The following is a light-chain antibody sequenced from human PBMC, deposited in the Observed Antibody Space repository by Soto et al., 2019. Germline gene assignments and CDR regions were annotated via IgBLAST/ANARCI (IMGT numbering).Light chain of an antibody. V-gene: IGLV2-14*01. J-gene: IGLJ1*01. Sequence: QSVLIQPASVSGSPGQSITISCTGTSNDVGGYNFVSWYQQHPDKAPRLMIYEVTNRPSGVSDRFSGSKSGNTASLTISGLQAEDEADYYCTSFTSIHTYVFGTGTKVTVL. CDR2: EVT. CDR3: TSFTSIHTYV. CDR1: SNDVGGYNF.